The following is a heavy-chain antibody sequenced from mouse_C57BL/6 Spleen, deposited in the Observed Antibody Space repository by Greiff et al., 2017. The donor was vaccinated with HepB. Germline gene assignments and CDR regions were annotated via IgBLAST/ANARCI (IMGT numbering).Heavy chain of an antibody. Sequence: VQLQQPGAELVMPGASVKLSCKASGYTFTSYWMHWVKQRPGQGLEWIGEIDPSDSYTNYNQKFKGKSTLTVDKSSSTAYMQLSSLTSEDSAVYYCARSTMVLDYWGQGTTLTVSS. V-gene: IGHV1-69*01. CDR1: GYTFTSYW. CDR3: ARSTMVLDY. J-gene: IGHJ2*01. D-gene: IGHD2-2*01. CDR2: IDPSDSYT.